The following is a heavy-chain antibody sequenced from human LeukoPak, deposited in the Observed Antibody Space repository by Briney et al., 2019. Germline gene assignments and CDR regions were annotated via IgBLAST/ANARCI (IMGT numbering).Heavy chain of an antibody. CDR2: IYYSGST. V-gene: IGHV4-31*03. Sequence: SETLSLTCTVSGGSISSGGYYWSWIRQHPGKGLEWIGYIYYSGSTYYNPSLKSRVTISVDTSKNQFSLKLSSVTAADTAVYYCARGATIGIYFDYWGQGTLVTVSS. CDR1: GGSISSGGYY. CDR3: ARGATIGIYFDY. D-gene: IGHD5-12*01. J-gene: IGHJ4*02.